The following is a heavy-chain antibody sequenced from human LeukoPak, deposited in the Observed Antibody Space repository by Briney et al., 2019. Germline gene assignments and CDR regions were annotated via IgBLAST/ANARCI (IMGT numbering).Heavy chain of an antibody. V-gene: IGHV3-23*01. J-gene: IGHJ4*02. CDR3: AKARYCSGGSCYFDY. CDR2: TIGSGGST. D-gene: IGHD2-15*01. CDR1: GFTFSSYA. Sequence: PGGSLRLSCAASGFTFSSYAMSWVRQAPGKGLEWVSGTIGSGGSTLYADSVKGRFTISRDNSKNTLYLQMNSLRAEDTAVYYCAKARYCSGGSCYFDYWGQGTLVTVSS.